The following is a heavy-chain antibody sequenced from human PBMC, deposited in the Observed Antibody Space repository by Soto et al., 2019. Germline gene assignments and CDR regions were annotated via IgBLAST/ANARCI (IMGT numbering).Heavy chain of an antibody. CDR1: GVYVSSSSYY. J-gene: IGHJ4*02. D-gene: IGHD1-26*01. CDR3: AGRRVGDYYFDY. CDR2: IYYTGST. V-gene: IGHV4-39*01. Sequence: SETLSLTCTVSGVYVSSSSYYWGWIRQPPGKGLEWIGTIYYTGSTSYSPSLKSRVTISVDTSKTQFSLNLKSVTAADTAVYYCAGRRVGDYYFDYWGQGTLVTVSS.